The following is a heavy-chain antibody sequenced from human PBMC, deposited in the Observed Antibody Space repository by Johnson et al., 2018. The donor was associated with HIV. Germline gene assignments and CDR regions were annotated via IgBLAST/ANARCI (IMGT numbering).Heavy chain of an antibody. CDR2: IYSGGST. V-gene: IGHV3-NL1*01. D-gene: IGHD1-1*01. J-gene: IGHJ3*02. CDR1: GFTFSSYG. Sequence: QVQLVESGGGVVQPGRSLRLSCAASGFTFSSYGMHWVRQAPGKGLEWVAVIYSGGSTYYADSVKGRFTIARDSSKNTLHLQMNSLRAEDTAIYYCAKPRGVWNHAFDIWGQGTMVTVSS. CDR3: AKPRGVWNHAFDI.